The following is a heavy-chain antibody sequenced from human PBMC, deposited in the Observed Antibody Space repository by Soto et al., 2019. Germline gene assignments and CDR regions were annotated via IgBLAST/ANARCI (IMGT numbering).Heavy chain of an antibody. Sequence: SVKVSCKASGGTFSSYAISWVRQAPGQGLEWMGGITPIFGTANYAQKFQGRVTITADESTSTAYMELSSLRSEDTAVYYCARSSWDFCVVDGQQCLHYHFGMGGLGQRATDTVS. CDR3: ARSSWDFCVVDGQQCLHYHFGMGG. J-gene: IGHJ6*02. V-gene: IGHV1-69*13. CDR1: GGTFSSYA. CDR2: ITPIFGTA. D-gene: IGHD3-3*01.